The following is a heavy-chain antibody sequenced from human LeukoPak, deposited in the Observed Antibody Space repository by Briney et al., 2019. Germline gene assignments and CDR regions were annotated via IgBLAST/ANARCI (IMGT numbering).Heavy chain of an antibody. J-gene: IGHJ4*02. CDR2: ITPLFGTA. D-gene: IGHD4-23*01. CDR1: GGTFSSYA. CDR3: AWGAMVVTPFDY. V-gene: IGHV1-69*05. Sequence: GASVKVSCKASGGTFSSYAISWVRHAPGHRLEWIGRITPLFGTANYAQKFQGRVTITTDESTSTAYMELSSLRSEDTAVYYCAWGAMVVTPFDYWGQGTLVTVSS.